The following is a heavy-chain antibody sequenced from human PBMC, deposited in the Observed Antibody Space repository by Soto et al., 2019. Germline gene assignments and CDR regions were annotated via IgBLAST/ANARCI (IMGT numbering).Heavy chain of an antibody. Sequence: GGSLRLSCAASGFTFDDYAMHWVRQAPGKGLEWVSGISWNSGSIGYAESVKGRFTISRNNAKNSLYLQMNSLRAEDTALYYCAKDSHGDYCYYYGMDVWGQGTTVTVSS. CDR2: ISWNSGSI. CDR3: AKDSHGDYCYYYGMDV. V-gene: IGHV3-9*01. D-gene: IGHD4-17*01. CDR1: GFTFDDYA. J-gene: IGHJ6*02.